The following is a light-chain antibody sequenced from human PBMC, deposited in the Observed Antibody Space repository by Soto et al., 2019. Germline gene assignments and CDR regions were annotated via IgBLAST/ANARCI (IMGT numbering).Light chain of an antibody. CDR1: SGHSNYA. CDR3: QTWGTGTVV. CDR2: LNSDGSH. V-gene: IGLV4-69*01. Sequence: QPVLTQSPSASASLGASVKLTCTLSSGHSNYAIAWHQQQPGKGPRYLMKLNSDGSHSKGDGIPDRFSGSSSGAERYLTNSSLQSEDEADYYCQTWGTGTVVFGGGTKLTVL. J-gene: IGLJ2*01.